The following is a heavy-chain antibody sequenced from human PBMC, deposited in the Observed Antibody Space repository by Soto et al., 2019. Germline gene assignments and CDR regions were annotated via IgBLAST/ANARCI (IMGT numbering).Heavy chain of an antibody. CDR2: ISTYNGDT. Sequence: QVQLVQSGAEVKKPGASVKVSCKASGYTFTDYGISWVRQAPGQGLEWMGWISTYNGDTKYTQKFRGRVTMTADTSTTTAYMELTSPTSDDTSIYYCAREYCTSSSCYWSDFWGQGTLVTVSS. CDR3: AREYCTSSSCYWSDF. V-gene: IGHV1-18*01. D-gene: IGHD2-2*01. J-gene: IGHJ4*02. CDR1: GYTFTDYG.